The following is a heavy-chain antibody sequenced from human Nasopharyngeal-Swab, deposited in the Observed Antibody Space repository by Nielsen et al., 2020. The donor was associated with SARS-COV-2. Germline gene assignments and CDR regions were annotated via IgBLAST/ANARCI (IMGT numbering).Heavy chain of an antibody. J-gene: IGHJ5*02. Sequence: SCAASGFSFSNYSMNLGRQPRGKGLEWIGSIYYSGSTYYNPSLKSRVTISVDTSKNQFSLKLSSVTAADTAVYYCARHPWQLWFPGWFDPWGQGTLVTVSS. V-gene: IGHV4-39*01. CDR2: IYYSGST. CDR1: GFSFSNYSMN. D-gene: IGHD5-18*01. CDR3: ARHPWQLWFPGWFDP.